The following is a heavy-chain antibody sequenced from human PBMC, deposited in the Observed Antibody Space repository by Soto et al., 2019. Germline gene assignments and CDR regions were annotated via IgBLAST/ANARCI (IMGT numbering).Heavy chain of an antibody. Sequence: QVQLVQSGAEVKKPGSSVRVSCKASGDSLRSYCFSWVRQAPGQGLEWIGGIIPVFGTTTYAQKFQGRVTITANESTTTAYMELSSVRSDDTAMYYCARDSIPSGRGATNFDYWGQVTLVSVSS. D-gene: IGHD3-10*01. J-gene: IGHJ4*02. V-gene: IGHV1-69*01. CDR3: ARDSIPSGRGATNFDY. CDR1: GDSLRSYC. CDR2: IIPVFGTT.